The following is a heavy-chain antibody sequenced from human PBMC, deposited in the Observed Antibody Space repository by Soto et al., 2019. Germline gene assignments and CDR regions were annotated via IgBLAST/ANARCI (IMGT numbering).Heavy chain of an antibody. CDR1: GFTFDDYA. Sequence: EVQLVESGGGLVQPGGSLRLSCAASGFTFDDYAIHWVRQAPGKGLEWVSGISWNGAATGYADSVKGQFTISRDNAKNTLYLQMNSLGSDDTAIYYCANLPLYGSGFDCWGLGTLVTVSS. CDR2: ISWNGAAT. J-gene: IGHJ4*02. CDR3: ANLPLYGSGFDC. V-gene: IGHV3-9*01. D-gene: IGHD3-10*01.